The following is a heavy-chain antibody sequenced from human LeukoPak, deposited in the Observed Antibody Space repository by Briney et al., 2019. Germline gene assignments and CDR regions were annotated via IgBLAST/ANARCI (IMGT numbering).Heavy chain of an antibody. CDR3: AKDQIAMIVVVITYPFDY. Sequence: PGGSLRLSCAASGFTFDDYAMHWVRQAPGKGLEWVSGISWNSVRIGYADSVKGRFTISRDNAKNSLYLQMNSLRAEDTAVYYCAKDQIAMIVVVITYPFDYWGQGTLVTVSS. D-gene: IGHD3-22*01. CDR2: ISWNSVRI. CDR1: GFTFDDYA. V-gene: IGHV3-9*01. J-gene: IGHJ4*02.